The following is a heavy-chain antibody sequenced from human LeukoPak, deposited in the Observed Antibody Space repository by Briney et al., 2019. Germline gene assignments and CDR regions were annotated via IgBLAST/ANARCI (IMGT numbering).Heavy chain of an antibody. Sequence: SETLSLTCTVSGGSISSYYWSWIRQPAGKGLEWIGRIYTSGSTNYNPSLKSRVTMSVDTSKNQFSLKLSSVTAADTAVYYCARGSSLAYYYYYYYMDVWGKGTTVTVSS. CDR1: GGSISSYY. D-gene: IGHD6-6*01. J-gene: IGHJ6*03. CDR3: ARGSSLAYYYYYYYMDV. V-gene: IGHV4-4*07. CDR2: IYTSGST.